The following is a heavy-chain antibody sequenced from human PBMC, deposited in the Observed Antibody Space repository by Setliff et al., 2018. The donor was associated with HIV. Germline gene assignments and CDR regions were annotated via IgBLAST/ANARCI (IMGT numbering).Heavy chain of an antibody. CDR1: GFTFSTYW. V-gene: IGHV3-7*03. J-gene: IGHJ3*02. CDR3: AKDRTDAFDI. Sequence: PGGSLRLSCAASGFTFSTYWMIWVRQAPGKGLEWVAKIKQDGSEEYYADSLKGRFTISRDNSKNTLYLQMNSLRAEDTAVYYCAKDRTDAFDIWGQGTMVTVSS. CDR2: IKQDGSEE.